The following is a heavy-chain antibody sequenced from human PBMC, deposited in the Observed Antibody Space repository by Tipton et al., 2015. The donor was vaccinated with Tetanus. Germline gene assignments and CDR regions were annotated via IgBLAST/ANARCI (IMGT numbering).Heavy chain of an antibody. J-gene: IGHJ1*01. CDR1: GFTFSGSA. Sequence: SLRLSCAASGFTFSGSAMHWVRQASGKGLEWVGRIRSKANSYATAYAASVKGRFTISRDNSKNTLYLQMNSLRAEDTAVHYCAKGHWSSGWSWGGEYFQHWGQGTLVTVSS. D-gene: IGHD6-19*01. V-gene: IGHV3-73*01. CDR2: IRSKANSYAT. CDR3: AKGHWSSGWSWGGEYFQH.